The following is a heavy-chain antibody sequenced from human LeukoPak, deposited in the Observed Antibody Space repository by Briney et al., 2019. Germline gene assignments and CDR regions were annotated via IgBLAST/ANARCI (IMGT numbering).Heavy chain of an antibody. CDR1: GGAFSSYA. J-gene: IGHJ6*04. D-gene: IGHD2-15*01. V-gene: IGHV1-69*06. CDR3: ASYYCSGGSCYRDYYYGMDV. Sequence: SVKVSCKASGGAFSSYAISWVRQAPGQGLAWMGGIIPLFGTANYAQKFQGRVTITADKSTSTAYMELSSLRSEDTAVYYCASYYCSGGSCYRDYYYGMDVWGKGTTVTVSS. CDR2: IIPLFGTA.